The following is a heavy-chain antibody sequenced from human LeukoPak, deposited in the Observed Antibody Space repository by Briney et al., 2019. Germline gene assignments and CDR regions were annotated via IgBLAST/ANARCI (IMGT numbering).Heavy chain of an antibody. V-gene: IGHV4-61*01. J-gene: IGHJ3*02. CDR2: IYYSGST. Sequence: SETLSLTCTVSGGSVSSGSYYWSWIRQPPGKGLEWIGYIYYSGSTNYNPSLKSRVTISVDTSKNQFSLKLSSVTAADTAVYYCARVGATCDAFDIWGQGTMVTVSS. CDR1: GGSVSSGSYY. CDR3: ARVGATCDAFDI. D-gene: IGHD1-26*01.